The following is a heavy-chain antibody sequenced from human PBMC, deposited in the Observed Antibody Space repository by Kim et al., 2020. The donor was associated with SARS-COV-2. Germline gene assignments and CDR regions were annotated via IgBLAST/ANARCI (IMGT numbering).Heavy chain of an antibody. D-gene: IGHD1-26*01. CDR3: ARDRATRWELLLGY. CDR2: ISSSSSYI. Sequence: GGSLRLSCAASGFTFSSYSMNWVRQAPGKGLEWVSSISSSSSYIYYADSVKGRFTISRDNAKNSLYLQMNSLRAEDTAVYYCARDRATRWELLLGYWGQGTLVTVSS. CDR1: GFTFSSYS. V-gene: IGHV3-21*01. J-gene: IGHJ4*02.